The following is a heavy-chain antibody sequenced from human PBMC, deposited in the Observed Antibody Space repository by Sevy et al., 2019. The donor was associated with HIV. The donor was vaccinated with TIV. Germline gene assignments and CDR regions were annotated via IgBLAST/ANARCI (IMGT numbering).Heavy chain of an antibody. V-gene: IGHV3-30*02. CDR1: GFTFSRYW. CDR2: IRHDGNKY. CDR3: AKDYCIGNDCFLGWFDP. J-gene: IGHJ5*02. D-gene: IGHD2-15*01. Sequence: EGSLRLSCAASGFTFSRYWMSWVRQAPGTGLEWLAFIRHDGNKYFYGASVKGRITTSRDNSKNTVSLQMNSLRVEDKAIYYCAKDYCIGNDCFLGWFDPRGQGTVVTVSS.